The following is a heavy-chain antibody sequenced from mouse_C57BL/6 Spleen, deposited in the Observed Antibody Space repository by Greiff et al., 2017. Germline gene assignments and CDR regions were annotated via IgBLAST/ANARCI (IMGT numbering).Heavy chain of an antibody. CDR3: ARALYDYDNYAMDY. CDR1: GFTFSAYG. V-gene: IGHV5-17*01. CDR2: ISSGSSTI. Sequence: DVKLVESGGGLVKPGGSLKLSCAASGFTFSAYGMHWVRQAPETGLEWVAYISSGSSTIYYADTVKGRFTISRDNAKNTLFLQMTSLRSEDTAMYYCARALYDYDNYAMDYWGQGTSVTVSS. J-gene: IGHJ4*01. D-gene: IGHD2-4*01.